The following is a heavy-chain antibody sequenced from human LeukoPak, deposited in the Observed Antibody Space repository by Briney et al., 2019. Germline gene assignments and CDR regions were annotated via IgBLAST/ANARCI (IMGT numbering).Heavy chain of an antibody. V-gene: IGHV4-59*01. CDR3: ARDSPNSSGYYYYFDY. CDR1: GGSISSYY. CDR2: IYYSGST. J-gene: IGHJ4*02. D-gene: IGHD3-22*01. Sequence: SETLSLTCTVSGGSISSYYWSWIRQPPGKGLEWIGDIYYSGSTNYNPSLKSRVTISVDTSKNQFSLKLSSVTAADTAVYYCARDSPNSSGYYYYFDYWGQGTLVTVSS.